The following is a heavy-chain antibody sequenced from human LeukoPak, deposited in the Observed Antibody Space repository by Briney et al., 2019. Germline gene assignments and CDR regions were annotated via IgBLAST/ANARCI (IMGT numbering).Heavy chain of an antibody. CDR3: ARGRSTPVGWAFDI. CDR2: INHSGST. CDR1: GGSFSGYY. V-gene: IGHV4-34*01. Sequence: SETLSLTCAVYGGSFSGYYWSWIRQPPGKGLEWIGEINHSGSTNYNPSLKSRVTISVDTSKNQFSLKLSSVTAADTAVYYCARGRSTPVGWAFDIWGQGTMVTVSS. J-gene: IGHJ3*02. D-gene: IGHD6-13*01.